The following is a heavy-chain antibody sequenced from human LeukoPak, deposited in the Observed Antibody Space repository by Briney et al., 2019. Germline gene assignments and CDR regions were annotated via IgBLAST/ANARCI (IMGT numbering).Heavy chain of an antibody. CDR3: AASYCTTSSCYNP. D-gene: IGHD2-2*02. V-gene: IGHV4-4*02. J-gene: IGHJ5*02. CDR2: IYHSGST. CDR1: GGSISSSNW. Sequence: PSGTLSLTCVVSGGSISSSNWWSWVRQPPGKGLEWIGQIYHSGSTNYNPSLKSRVTISVDKSKNQFSLKLSSVTAADTAVYYCAASYCTTSSCYNPWGQGTLVTVSS.